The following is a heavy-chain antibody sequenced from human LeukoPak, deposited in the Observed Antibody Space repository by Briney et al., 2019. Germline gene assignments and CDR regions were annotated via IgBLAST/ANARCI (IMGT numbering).Heavy chain of an antibody. V-gene: IGHV3-20*04. CDR1: GLDFDDYG. D-gene: IGHD6-13*01. CDR3: ARDLSSSWYSLAY. J-gene: IGHJ4*02. Sequence: PGGSLRLSCAVPGLDFDDYGMSWVRQAPGKGLEWVSGINWDGEATEYGDSVKGRFTISRDNAENALYLQMNSLRAEDTALYYCARDLSSSWYSLAYWGRGTLVTVSS. CDR2: INWDGEAT.